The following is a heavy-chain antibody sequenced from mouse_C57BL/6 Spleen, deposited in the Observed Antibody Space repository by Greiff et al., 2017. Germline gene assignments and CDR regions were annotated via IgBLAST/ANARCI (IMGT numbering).Heavy chain of an antibody. CDR3: ARDEAPDYYGNFDY. Sequence: QVQLQQSGAELVKPGASVKLSCKASGYTFTEYSIHWVKQRPGQGLEWIGWFYPGSGSIKYNEKFKDKATLAADKSSSTVYMELSRLTSEDSAVYFCARDEAPDYYGNFDYWGQGTTRTVSS. CDR1: GYTFTEYS. J-gene: IGHJ2*01. V-gene: IGHV1-62-2*01. D-gene: IGHD1-1*01. CDR2: FYPGSGSI.